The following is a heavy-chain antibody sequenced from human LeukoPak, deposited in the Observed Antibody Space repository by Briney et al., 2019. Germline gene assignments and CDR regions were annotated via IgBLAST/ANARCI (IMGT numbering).Heavy chain of an antibody. J-gene: IGHJ4*02. Sequence: GGSLRLSCAASGFTFSIYTMTWVREAPGKGLEFVSSINSGSSFIYHADSVRGRFTISRDDAKNSLYPQMNSLRAEDTPVYYCARDFTQVDYWGQGTLVTVSS. CDR2: INSGSSFI. V-gene: IGHV3-21*01. CDR1: GFTFSIYT. CDR3: ARDFTQVDY. D-gene: IGHD2-15*01.